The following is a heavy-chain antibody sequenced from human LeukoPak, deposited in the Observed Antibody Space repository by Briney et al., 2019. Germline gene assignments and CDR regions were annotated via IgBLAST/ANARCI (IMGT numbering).Heavy chain of an antibody. D-gene: IGHD3-10*01. CDR2: ISAYNGNT. V-gene: IGHV1-18*03. CDR3: ASTFPVRGVITPFLY. Sequence: GASVKVSCKASGYTFTSYGISWVRQAPGQGLEWMGWISAYNGNTNYAQKLQGRVTMTTDTSTSTAYMELRSLRSDDMAVYYCASTFPVRGVITPFLYWGQGTLVTVSS. CDR1: GYTFTSYG. J-gene: IGHJ4*02.